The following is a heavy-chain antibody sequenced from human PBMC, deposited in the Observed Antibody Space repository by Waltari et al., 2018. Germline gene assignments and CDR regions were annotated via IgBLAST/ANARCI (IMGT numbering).Heavy chain of an antibody. D-gene: IGHD5-12*01. CDR3: ARGPRGSGYARYWFDP. CDR1: GGSFSGYY. CDR2: INHSGST. J-gene: IGHJ5*02. V-gene: IGHV4-34*01. Sequence: VKLKKWGEEMLKPSKTRSPTCAANGGSFSGYYWTWIRQPTGKGLEWIGEINHSGSTNYNPSLKSRVTISVDTSKNQFSLKLSSVTAADTAVYYCARGPRGSGYARYWFDPWGQGTLVTVSS.